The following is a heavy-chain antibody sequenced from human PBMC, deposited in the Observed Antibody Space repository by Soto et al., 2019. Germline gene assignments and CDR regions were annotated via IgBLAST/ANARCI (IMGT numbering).Heavy chain of an antibody. CDR2: FDPEDGET. J-gene: IGHJ2*01. D-gene: IGHD2-2*01. Sequence: SSVKFFCKVSGYTLTELSMHWVRQAPGKGLDCMGGFDPEDGETIYAQKFQGRVTMTEDTSTDTAYMELSSLRSEDTAVYCCATVTPFCIMTSCPPRSTLFPSRRSFDL. V-gene: IGHV1-24*01. CDR1: GYTLTELS. CDR3: ATVTPFCIMTSCPPRSTLFPSRRSFDL.